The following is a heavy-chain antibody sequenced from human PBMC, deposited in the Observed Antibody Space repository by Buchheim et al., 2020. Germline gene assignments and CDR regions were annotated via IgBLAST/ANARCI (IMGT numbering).Heavy chain of an antibody. CDR2: IYYSGST. V-gene: IGHV4-39*07. D-gene: IGHD3-22*01. CDR3: ARDTKDYYDSSGLGY. CDR1: GGSISSSGYY. J-gene: IGHJ4*02. Sequence: QLQLQESGPGLVKPSETLPLTCNVSGGSISSSGYYWGWIRQPPGKGLEWIGSIYYSGSTYYNPSLKSRVTISVDTSKNQLSLKLSSVTAADTAVYYCARDTKDYYDSSGLGYWGQGTL.